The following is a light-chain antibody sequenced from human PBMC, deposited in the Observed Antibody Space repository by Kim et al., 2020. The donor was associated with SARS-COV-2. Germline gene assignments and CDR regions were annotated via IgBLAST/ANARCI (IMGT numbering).Light chain of an antibody. Sequence: RVTISCTGSSSNIAAGYDVHWYQQLPGTAPKLLIYGNSNRPSGVPDRFSGYKSGTSASLAITGLQAEDEADYYCQSYDSSLSGSKVFGGGTQRPS. J-gene: IGLJ3*02. CDR3: QSYDSSLSGSKV. CDR1: SSNIAAGYD. V-gene: IGLV1-40*01. CDR2: GNS.